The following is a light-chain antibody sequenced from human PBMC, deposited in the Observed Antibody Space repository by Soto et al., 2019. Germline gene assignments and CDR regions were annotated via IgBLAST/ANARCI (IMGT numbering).Light chain of an antibody. CDR3: CSYAGSYTLWV. V-gene: IGLV2-11*01. CDR1: SSDVGGYNF. CDR2: DVS. J-gene: IGLJ3*02. Sequence: QSALTQPRSVSGSPGQSVTISCTGTSSDVGGYNFVSWYQQFPGKAPKLILYDVSKRPSGVPDRFSGSKSGNTASLTISGLQAEDEADYYCCSYAGSYTLWVFGGGTKLTVL.